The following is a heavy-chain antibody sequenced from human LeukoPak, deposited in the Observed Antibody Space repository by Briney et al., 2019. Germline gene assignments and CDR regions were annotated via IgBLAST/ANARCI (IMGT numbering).Heavy chain of an antibody. CDR2: INHSGST. J-gene: IGHJ4*02. D-gene: IGHD3-22*01. CDR1: GGSFSGYY. Sequence: SETLSLTCAVYGGSFSGYYWSWIRQPPGKGLEWIGEINHSGSTNYNPSLKSRVTISVDTSKNQFSLKLSSVTAADTAVYYCARGVYYDSSGYTYFDYWGQGTLVTVSS. V-gene: IGHV4-34*01. CDR3: ARGVYYDSSGYTYFDY.